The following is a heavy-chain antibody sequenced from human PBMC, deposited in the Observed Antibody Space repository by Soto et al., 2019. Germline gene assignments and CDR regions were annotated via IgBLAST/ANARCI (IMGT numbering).Heavy chain of an antibody. J-gene: IGHJ4*02. CDR3: ARYRRGYCSGGSCYFDY. D-gene: IGHD2-15*01. Sequence: ASVKVSCKASGYTFTSYGISWVRQAPGQGLEWMGWISAYNGNTNYAQKLQGRVTMTTDTSTSTAYMELRSLRSDDTAVYYCARYRRGYCSGGSCYFDYWGQGTLVTVSS. CDR1: GYTFTSYG. V-gene: IGHV1-18*01. CDR2: ISAYNGNT.